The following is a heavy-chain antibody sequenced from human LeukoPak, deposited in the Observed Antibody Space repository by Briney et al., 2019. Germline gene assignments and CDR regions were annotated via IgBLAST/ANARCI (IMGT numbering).Heavy chain of an antibody. V-gene: IGHV1-2*02. D-gene: IGHD3-9*01. J-gene: IGHJ4*02. CDR3: ARGRLERYFDWLSGDF. CDR2: INPKSGGT. CDR1: EYTFTAYY. Sequence: ASVKVSCKASEYTFTAYYMHWVRQAPGQGLEWMGWINPKSGGTNYAQKFQGRVTMTRDTSINTAYMELSRLRSDDTAVYYCARGRLERYFDWLSGDFWGRGTLVTVSS.